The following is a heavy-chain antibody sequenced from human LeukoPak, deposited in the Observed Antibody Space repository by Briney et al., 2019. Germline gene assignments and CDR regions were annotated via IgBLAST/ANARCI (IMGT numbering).Heavy chain of an antibody. CDR3: ARDTLPYYYDSSGYS. J-gene: IGHJ4*02. CDR1: GGTFSSYA. D-gene: IGHD3-22*01. CDR2: IIPIFGTA. V-gene: IGHV1-69*13. Sequence: SVKVSCKASGGTFSSYAISLVRQAPGQGLEWMGGIIPIFGTANYAQKFQGRVTITADESTSTAYMELSSLRSEDTAVYYCARDTLPYYYDSSGYSWGQGTLVTVSS.